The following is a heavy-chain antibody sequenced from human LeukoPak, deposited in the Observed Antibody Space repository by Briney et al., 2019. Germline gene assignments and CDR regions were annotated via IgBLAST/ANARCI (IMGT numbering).Heavy chain of an antibody. Sequence: SETLSLTCTVSGGSISSYYWSWIRQPPGKGLEWIGYIYYSGSTNYNPSLKSRVTISVDTSKNQFSLKPSSVTAADTAVYYCARAPYYYDSSGSHDAFDIWGQGTMVTVSS. V-gene: IGHV4-59*01. J-gene: IGHJ3*02. CDR3: ARAPYYYDSSGSHDAFDI. CDR1: GGSISSYY. CDR2: IYYSGST. D-gene: IGHD3-22*01.